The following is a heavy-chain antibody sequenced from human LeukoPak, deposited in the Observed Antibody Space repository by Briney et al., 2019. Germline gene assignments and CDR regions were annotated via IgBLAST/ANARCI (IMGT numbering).Heavy chain of an antibody. CDR1: GFTFSSYS. CDR2: IRSGSDTI. V-gene: IGHV3-48*02. Sequence: GGSLRLSCVASGFTFSSYSMNWVRQAPGKGLEWVSYIRSGSDTIYYADSVKGRLTISRDNAKNSLYLQMNSLRDEDTAVYYCARSLFLDYWGQGTLVTVSS. CDR3: ARSLFLDY. D-gene: IGHD3-3*02. J-gene: IGHJ4*02.